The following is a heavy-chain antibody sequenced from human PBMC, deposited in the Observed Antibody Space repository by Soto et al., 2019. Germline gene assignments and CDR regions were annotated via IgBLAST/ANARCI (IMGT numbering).Heavy chain of an antibody. D-gene: IGHD6-13*01. CDR1: GFTFSSYA. CDR3: AKGQQLVLVDWFDP. CDR2: ISGSGGST. Sequence: VGSLRLSCAASGFTFSSYAMSWVRQAPGKGLEWVSAISGSGGSTYYADSVKGRFTISRDNSKNTLCLQMNSLRAEDTAVYYCAKGQQLVLVDWFDPWGQGTLVTVSS. V-gene: IGHV3-23*01. J-gene: IGHJ5*02.